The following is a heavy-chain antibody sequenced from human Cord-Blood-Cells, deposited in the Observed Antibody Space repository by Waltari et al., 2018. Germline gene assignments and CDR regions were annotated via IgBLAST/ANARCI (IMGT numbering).Heavy chain of an antibody. Sequence: QVQLVQSGAEVKKRGASVKVSCKASGYTFTSYYMHWVRQAPGQGLEWMGIINPSGGSPSYAQKVQGSVTITRDTSTSTVYMELSSLRSEDTAVYYCARAGIVVVPAAIQYFDYWGQGTLVTVSS. V-gene: IGHV1-46*01. J-gene: IGHJ4*02. CDR1: GYTFTSYY. CDR2: INPSGGSP. D-gene: IGHD2-2*01. CDR3: ARAGIVVVPAAIQYFDY.